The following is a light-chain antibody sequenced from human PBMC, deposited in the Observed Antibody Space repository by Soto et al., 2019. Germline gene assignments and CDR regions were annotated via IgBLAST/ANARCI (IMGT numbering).Light chain of an antibody. CDR1: SSDVGGYTY. Sequence: QSALTQPPSASGSPGQSVTISCTGTSSDVGGYTYVSWYQQHPGKAPKLMIYEVIKRPSGVPDRFSGSRSGNTASLTVSGIQAEDEADYYCSSYAGSNNYVFGGGTKLTVL. V-gene: IGLV2-8*01. J-gene: IGLJ1*01. CDR2: EVI. CDR3: SSYAGSNNYV.